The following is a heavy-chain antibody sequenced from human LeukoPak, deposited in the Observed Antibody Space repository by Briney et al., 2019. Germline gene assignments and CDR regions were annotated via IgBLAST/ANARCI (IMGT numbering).Heavy chain of an antibody. J-gene: IGHJ3*01. CDR2: ISGSGGST. CDR3: AKDPGGGSGGGLY. D-gene: IGHD3-16*01. Sequence: GGSLRLSCAASGFTFSSSAMSWVRQAPGKGLEWVSAISGSGGSTYYTDSVKGRFTISRDNSKNTLYLQMNSLRAEDTAVYYCAKDPGGGSGGGLYWGQGTMVTVSS. V-gene: IGHV3-23*01. CDR1: GFTFSSSA.